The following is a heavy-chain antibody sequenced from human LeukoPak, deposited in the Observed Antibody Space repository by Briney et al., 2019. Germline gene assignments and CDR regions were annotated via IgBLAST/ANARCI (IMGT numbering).Heavy chain of an antibody. D-gene: IGHD3-22*01. CDR2: SDPDSSGT. CDR1: GYTFIDYY. V-gene: IGHV1-2*02. Sequence: ASVRVSCKSSGYTFIDYYLHWVRQPPGPGLEWMGGSDPDSSGTKVAQQSQGRVTMTRDTSIRTAYMELSRLTSDDTAIYYCAREYYDTSGSKYAFDIWGQGTMVTVSS. CDR3: AREYYDTSGSKYAFDI. J-gene: IGHJ3*02.